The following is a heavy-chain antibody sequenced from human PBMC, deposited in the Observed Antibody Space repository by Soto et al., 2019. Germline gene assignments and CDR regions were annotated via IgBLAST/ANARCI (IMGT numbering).Heavy chain of an antibody. CDR3: ARGGRGYSSAPRYYFDY. J-gene: IGHJ4*02. CDR1: GGSFSRNP. V-gene: IGHV1-69*01. Sequence: QVQLVQSGSEVKKPGSSVKVSCKASGGSFSRNPLSWVRQAPGQGLEWMAGIIPIFATVHYAQKFQGRVTITADESTSTAYMELTSLRSEDTAVYFCARGGRGYSSAPRYYFDYWGQGTLVTVSS. CDR2: IIPIFATV. D-gene: IGHD5-18*01.